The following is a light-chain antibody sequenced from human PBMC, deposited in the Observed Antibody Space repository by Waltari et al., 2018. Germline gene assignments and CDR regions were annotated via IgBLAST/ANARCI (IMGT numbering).Light chain of an antibody. CDR3: LSYDISLDNWV. J-gene: IGLJ3*02. Sequence: QSALTQPPSVSGAPGQRSTIPCTGSSSNIGAGYDVPRYQQLPGAAPKLLIYVNGRRPSGVPDRFSGSRSAASASLAITGLQPEDEADYYCLSYDISLDNWVLGGGTKLTVL. CDR2: VNG. CDR1: SSNIGAGYD. V-gene: IGLV1-40*01.